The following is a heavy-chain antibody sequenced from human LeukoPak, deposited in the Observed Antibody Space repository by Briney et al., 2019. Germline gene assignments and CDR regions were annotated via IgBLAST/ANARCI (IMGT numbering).Heavy chain of an antibody. D-gene: IGHD2-2*01. CDR1: GYTFTTYY. V-gene: IGHV1-46*01. CDR3: ARGFQVPAALPSHFDY. CDR2: INPSGGST. Sequence: ASVKVSCKASGYTFTTYYMHWVRQAPGQGLEWMGIINPSGGSTSYAQNFQGRVTMTRDTSTSTVYMELRSLRSKDTAVYYCARGFQVPAALPSHFDYWGQGTLVTVSS. J-gene: IGHJ4*02.